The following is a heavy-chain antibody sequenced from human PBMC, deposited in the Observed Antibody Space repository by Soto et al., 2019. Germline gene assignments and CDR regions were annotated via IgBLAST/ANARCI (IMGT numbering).Heavy chain of an antibody. D-gene: IGHD6-19*01. CDR3: ARHRTIGYISGWYAADRHYYYYYGMDV. V-gene: IGHV5-10-1*01. CDR1: GYSFTSYW. J-gene: IGHJ6*02. CDR2: IDPSDSYT. Sequence: PGESLKISCKGSGYSFTSYWISWVRQMPGKGLEWMGRIDPSDSYTNYSPSFQGHVTISADKSISTAYLQWSSLKASDTAMYYCARHRTIGYISGWYAADRHYYYYYGMDVWGQGTTVTVSS.